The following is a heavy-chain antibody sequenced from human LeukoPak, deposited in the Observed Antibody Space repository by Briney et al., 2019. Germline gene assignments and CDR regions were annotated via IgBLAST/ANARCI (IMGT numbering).Heavy chain of an antibody. CDR3: AKGISEYGMDV. CDR2: ISWDGGST. Sequence: GGSLRLSCAASGFTFDHYAMHWVRQAPGKGLEWVSLISWDGGSTYYADSVKGRYTISRDNSKNSLYLQMNSLRAEDTALYYCAKGISEYGMDVWGQGTTVTVSS. V-gene: IGHV3-43D*03. CDR1: GFTFDHYA. J-gene: IGHJ6*02.